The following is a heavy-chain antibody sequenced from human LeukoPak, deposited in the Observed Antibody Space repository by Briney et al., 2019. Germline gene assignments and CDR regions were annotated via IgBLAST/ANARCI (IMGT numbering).Heavy chain of an antibody. D-gene: IGHD6-6*01. CDR2: TYYSGST. CDR1: GGSVSISSYY. CDR3: ARVGSPSGRPTSIAARPENWFDP. J-gene: IGHJ5*02. V-gene: IGHV4-39*07. Sequence: PSETLSLTCTVSGGSVSISSYYWGWIRQAPGKGLEWIGSTYYSGSTYYNPSLKSRVTMSVDTSKNQFYLKLSSVTAADTAVYYCARVGSPSGRPTSIAARPENWFDPWGQGTLVTVSS.